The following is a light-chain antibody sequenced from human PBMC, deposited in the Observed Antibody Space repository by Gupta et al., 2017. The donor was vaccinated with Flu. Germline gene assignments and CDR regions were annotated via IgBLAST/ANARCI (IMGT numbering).Light chain of an antibody. CDR1: SSNIGSNS. J-gene: IGLJ1*01. Sequence: QSVLAQPPSASGTPGQRVTISCAGSSSNIGSNSVNWYLPVPGRAPKLLIYANSERPSGVPALFSGSKSGTSASLAISGLQSEDVADYYCATWDDSLTGHYVFGSGTTVTVL. CDR2: ANS. V-gene: IGLV1-44*01. CDR3: ATWDDSLTGHYV.